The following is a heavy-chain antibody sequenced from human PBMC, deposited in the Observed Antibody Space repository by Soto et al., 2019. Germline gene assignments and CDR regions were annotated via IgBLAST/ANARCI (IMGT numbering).Heavy chain of an antibody. V-gene: IGHV4-31*03. J-gene: IGHJ6*03. D-gene: IGHD5-12*01. CDR3: ARDHGYISELSTKMDV. CDR2: IYYSGST. CDR1: GGSISSGGYY. Sequence: QVQLQESGPGLVKPSQTLSLACTVSGGSISSGGYYWSWIRQHPGKGLEWIGYIYYSGSTYYNQSLKSRVTISVDTSKNQFALKLRSVNAADTAVSYCARDHGYISELSTKMDVWGTWTTLTVSS.